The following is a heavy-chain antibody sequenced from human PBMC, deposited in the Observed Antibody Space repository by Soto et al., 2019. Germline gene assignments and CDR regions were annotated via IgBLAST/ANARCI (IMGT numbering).Heavy chain of an antibody. CDR3: ARGDRYYTNGVCSNWFDP. J-gene: IGHJ5*02. Sequence: ASVKVSCKASGFTFSSYAISWVRQAPGQGLEWMGGIIPIFGTANYAQKFQGRVTITADESTSTAYMELSSLRSEDTAMYYCARGDRYYTNGVCSNWFDPWGQGTLVTVSS. CDR1: GFTFSSYA. CDR2: IIPIFGTA. V-gene: IGHV1-69*13. D-gene: IGHD2-8*01.